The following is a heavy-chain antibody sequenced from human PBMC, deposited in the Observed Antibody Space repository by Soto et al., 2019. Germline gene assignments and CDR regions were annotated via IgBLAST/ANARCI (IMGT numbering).Heavy chain of an antibody. V-gene: IGHV4-4*02. Sequence: QVQLQESGPGLVKPSETLSLTCAVSGGSISSNNWWSWVRQYPGKGLEWIGEIYHTGSTNYNPSLKSLVTISVDKPKGKFSLRVTAVTAADTAVYYCARDQGDTTMQRGAFDIWGQGTMVTVSS. J-gene: IGHJ3*02. CDR2: IYHTGST. CDR1: GGSISSNNW. D-gene: IGHD5-18*01. CDR3: ARDQGDTTMQRGAFDI.